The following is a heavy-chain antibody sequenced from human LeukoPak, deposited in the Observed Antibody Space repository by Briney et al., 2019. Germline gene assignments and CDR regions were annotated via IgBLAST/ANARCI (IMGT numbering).Heavy chain of an antibody. CDR1: SYTFTNYA. V-gene: IGHV1-2*02. CDR2: INPNSGGT. Sequence: ASVKVSCKASSYTFTNYAFTWVRQAPGQGLEWMGWINPNSGGTNYAQKFQGRVTMTRDTSISTAYMELSRLRSDDTAVYYCARWGCSSTSCYFDPWGQGTLVTVSS. D-gene: IGHD2-2*01. J-gene: IGHJ5*02. CDR3: ARWGCSSTSCYFDP.